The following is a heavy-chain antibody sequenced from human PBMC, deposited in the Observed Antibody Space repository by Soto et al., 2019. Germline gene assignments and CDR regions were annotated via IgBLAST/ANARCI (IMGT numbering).Heavy chain of an antibody. J-gene: IGHJ5*02. Sequence: ASVKVSCKASGYTFTSYAMHWVRQAPGQRLEWMGWINAGNGNTKYSQKFQGRVTITRDTSASTAYMELSSLRSEDTAVYYCARGRGYYDFWSGSWFYTCGQGTLVTVSS. CDR2: INAGNGNT. CDR1: GYTFTSYA. V-gene: IGHV1-3*01. D-gene: IGHD3-3*01. CDR3: ARGRGYYDFWSGSWFYT.